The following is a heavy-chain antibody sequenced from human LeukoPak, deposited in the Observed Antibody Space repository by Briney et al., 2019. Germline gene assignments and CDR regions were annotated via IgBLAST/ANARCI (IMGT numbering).Heavy chain of an antibody. CDR2: IYYSGST. J-gene: IGHJ3*02. Sequence: SETLSLTCTVSGGSISGYYWSWIRQPPGKGLEWIGYIYYSGSTNYNPSLKSRVTISVDTSKNQFSLKLSSVTAADTAVYYCARGGYSYGNHAFDIWGQGTMVTVSS. CDR3: ARGGYSYGNHAFDI. V-gene: IGHV4-59*01. CDR1: GGSISGYY. D-gene: IGHD5-18*01.